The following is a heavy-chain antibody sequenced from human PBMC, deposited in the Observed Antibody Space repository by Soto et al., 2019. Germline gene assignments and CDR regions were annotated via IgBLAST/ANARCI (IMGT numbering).Heavy chain of an antibody. J-gene: IGHJ4*02. CDR1: GFTFSSYG. CDR3: ASRSPAFDY. CDR2: IWYDGSNK. V-gene: IGHV3-33*01. Sequence: QVQLVESGGGVVQPGRSLRLSCAASGFTFSSYGMHWVRQAPGKGLEWVAVIWYDGSNKYYADFVKGRFTISRDNSKNTLYLQMNSLRAEDTAVYYCASRSPAFDYWGQGTLVTVSS. D-gene: IGHD2-2*01.